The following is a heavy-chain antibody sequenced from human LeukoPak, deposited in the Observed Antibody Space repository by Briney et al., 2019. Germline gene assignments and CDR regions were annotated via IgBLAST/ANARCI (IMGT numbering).Heavy chain of an antibody. Sequence: PSETLSLTCTVSGGSISSSSYYWSWIRQPAGKGLEWIGRIYTSGSTNYNPSLKSRVTMSVDTSRNQFSLKLSSVTAADTAVYYCARDPSSGSYYYDAFDIWGQGTMVTVSS. V-gene: IGHV4-61*02. CDR3: ARDPSSGSYYYDAFDI. D-gene: IGHD3-10*01. J-gene: IGHJ3*02. CDR1: GGSISSSSYY. CDR2: IYTSGST.